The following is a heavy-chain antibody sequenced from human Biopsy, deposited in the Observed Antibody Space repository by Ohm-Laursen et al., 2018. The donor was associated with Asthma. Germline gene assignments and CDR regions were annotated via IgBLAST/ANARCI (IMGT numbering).Heavy chain of an antibody. Sequence: ASVKVSCKTSGYTFNSAGITWVRQAPGQGLEWMGWISVYNGNTKVAQKFQDRVTMIIDTSTSTAYMELRSLRSDDTAVYFCARAVDYSHYYGIDVWGQGTTVTVS. V-gene: IGHV1-18*01. CDR1: GYTFNSAG. D-gene: IGHD3-10*01. CDR2: ISVYNGNT. CDR3: ARAVDYSHYYGIDV. J-gene: IGHJ6*02.